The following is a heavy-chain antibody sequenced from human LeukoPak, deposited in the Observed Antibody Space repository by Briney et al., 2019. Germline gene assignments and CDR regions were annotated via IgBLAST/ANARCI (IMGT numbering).Heavy chain of an antibody. D-gene: IGHD3-3*01. V-gene: IGHV4-34*01. CDR2: INHSGST. Sequence: SETLSLTCAVYGGSFSGYYWSWIRQPPGKGLEWIGEINHSGSTNYNPSLKSRVTISVDTSKNQFSLKLSSVTAADTAVYYCARVNPQGRYDFWSGYFENWFDPWGQGTTVTVSS. CDR1: GGSFSGYY. CDR3: ARVNPQGRYDFWSGYFENWFDP. J-gene: IGHJ5*01.